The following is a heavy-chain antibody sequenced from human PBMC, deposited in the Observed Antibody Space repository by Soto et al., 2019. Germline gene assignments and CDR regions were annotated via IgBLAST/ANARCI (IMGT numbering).Heavy chain of an antibody. CDR1: GFTFSSNS. Sequence: LRLSCAASGFTFSSNSMSWVRQAPWKGLEWVSGIRVTGGSTSYADSVKGRCTISRDNSKNTLYLQMNSLRTEDTAVYYCALGGATELEYFQHWGLGTLVTVSS. CDR2: IRVTGGST. D-gene: IGHD1-26*01. V-gene: IGHV3-23*01. CDR3: ALGGATELEYFQH. J-gene: IGHJ1*01.